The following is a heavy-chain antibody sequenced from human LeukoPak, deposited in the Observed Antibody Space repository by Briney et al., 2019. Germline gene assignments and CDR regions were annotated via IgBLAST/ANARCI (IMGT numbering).Heavy chain of an antibody. CDR1: GFTFSSYG. V-gene: IGHV3-33*01. Sequence: GGSLRLTCAASGFTFSSYGMHWVRQAPGKGLEWVAVIWYDGSNKYYADSVKGRFTISRDNSKNTLYLQMNSLRAEDTAVYYCARETTVLLWFGESSPLDYWGQGTLVTVSS. D-gene: IGHD3-10*01. CDR2: IWYDGSNK. J-gene: IGHJ4*02. CDR3: ARETTVLLWFGESSPLDY.